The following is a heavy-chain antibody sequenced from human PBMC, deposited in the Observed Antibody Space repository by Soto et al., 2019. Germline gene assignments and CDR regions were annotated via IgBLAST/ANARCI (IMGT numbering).Heavy chain of an antibody. D-gene: IGHD3-10*01. V-gene: IGHV3-53*04. CDR3: ARDGPYYYASRMDV. CDR1: GIPVSSNY. J-gene: IGHJ6*02. CDR2: LHSGGDT. Sequence: EVQLVESGGGLVQPGVSLRLSCAASGIPVSSNYMTWVRQAPGKGLEWVSVLHSGGDTYYANSVKGRFTISRHDSTNTLFLQMNSLTPEDTAVYYCARDGPYYYASRMDVWGQGTTVTVSS.